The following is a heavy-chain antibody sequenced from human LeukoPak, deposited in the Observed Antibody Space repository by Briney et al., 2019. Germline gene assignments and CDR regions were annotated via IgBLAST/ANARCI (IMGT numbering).Heavy chain of an antibody. Sequence: SETLSLTCTVSGGSISSSSYYWGWIRQPPGKGLEWIGSIYYSGSTYYNPSLKSRVTISVDTSKNQFSLKPSSVTAADTAVYYCARDPTVEATVTTDDCWGQGTLVTVSS. V-gene: IGHV4-39*02. CDR2: IYYSGST. D-gene: IGHD4-17*01. CDR3: ARDPTVEATVTTDDC. J-gene: IGHJ4*02. CDR1: GGSISSSSYY.